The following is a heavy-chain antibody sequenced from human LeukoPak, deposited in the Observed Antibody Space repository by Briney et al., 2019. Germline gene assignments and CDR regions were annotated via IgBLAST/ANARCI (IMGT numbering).Heavy chain of an antibody. CDR3: ATDGGTSGYYAGFVDY. D-gene: IGHD3-22*01. Sequence: GGSLRLSCAASGFTFSSYGMHWVRQAPGKGLELVSVISYDVNEKYYVDSVKGRFTISRDNSENTLYLQMNSLRAEDKAVYYCATDGGTSGYYAGFVDYWGQGTMVTVSS. J-gene: IGHJ4*02. CDR2: ISYDVNEK. CDR1: GFTFSSYG. V-gene: IGHV3-30*03.